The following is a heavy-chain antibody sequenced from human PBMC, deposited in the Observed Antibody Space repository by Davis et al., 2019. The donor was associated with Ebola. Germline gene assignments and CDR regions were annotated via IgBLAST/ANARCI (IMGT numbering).Heavy chain of an antibody. CDR1: GYIFTTYA. CDR3: ARVGRADSGYDYFDY. V-gene: IGHV1-3*01. CDR2: VHGGNGNT. D-gene: IGHD5-12*01. J-gene: IGHJ4*02. Sequence: ATVKVSCKASGYIFTTYAMHWVRQAPGQRLEWMGWVHGGNGNTKYSQKFQGRVTITRDTSASTAYMELSSLRSEDTAVYYCARVGRADSGYDYFDYWGQGTLVTVSS.